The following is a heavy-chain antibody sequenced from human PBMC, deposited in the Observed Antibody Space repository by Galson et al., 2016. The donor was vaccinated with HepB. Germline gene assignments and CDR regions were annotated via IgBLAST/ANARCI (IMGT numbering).Heavy chain of an antibody. V-gene: IGHV1-69*13. D-gene: IGHD5-24*01. Sequence: SVKVFCKASGGTFSSYAISWVRQAPGQGLEWMGVIITLYGTANYALKFQGRVTITADESTSTAHMEVSSLRYEDTAVYYCARVRDGYNTHFYYGMDVWGQGTSVTVS. CDR1: GGTFSSYA. CDR3: ARVRDGYNTHFYYGMDV. J-gene: IGHJ6*02. CDR2: IITLYGTA.